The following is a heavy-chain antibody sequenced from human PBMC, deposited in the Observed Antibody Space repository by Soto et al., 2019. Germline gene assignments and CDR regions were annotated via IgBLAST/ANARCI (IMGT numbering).Heavy chain of an antibody. V-gene: IGHV1-18*01. J-gene: IGHJ5*02. CDR2: ISLYSDGT. CDR1: GYTFSNYG. CDR3: ASVVPVADARFGP. Sequence: ASVKVSCKTSGYTFSNYGITWVRQAPGQPLEWLGWISLYSDGTNYAQKFQGRVSMTTDTSTTTAYMELRSLRSDDTAVYYCASVVPVADARFGPRGQVPLVTVSS. D-gene: IGHD2-2*01.